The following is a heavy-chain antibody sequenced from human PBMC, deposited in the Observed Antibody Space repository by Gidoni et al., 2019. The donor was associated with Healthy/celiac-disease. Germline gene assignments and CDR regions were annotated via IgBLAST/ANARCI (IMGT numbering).Heavy chain of an antibody. CDR3: TTDLLSVAGPVDY. D-gene: IGHD6-19*01. J-gene: IGHJ4*02. V-gene: IGHV3-15*01. CDR2: IKSKTDGGTT. CDR1: GFTCSNAW. Sequence: EVQLVESGGGLVKPGGSLRLYCAASGFTCSNAWMSWVRQAPGKGLEWVGRIKSKTDGGTTDYAAPVKGRFTISRDDSKNTLYLQMNSLKTEDTAVYYCTTDLLSVAGPVDYWGQGTLVTVSS.